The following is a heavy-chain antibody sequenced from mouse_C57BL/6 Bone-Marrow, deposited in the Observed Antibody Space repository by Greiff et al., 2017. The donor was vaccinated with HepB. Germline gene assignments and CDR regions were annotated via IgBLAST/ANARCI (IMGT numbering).Heavy chain of an antibody. CDR2: ISSGGSYT. CDR1: GFTFSSYG. Sequence: EVQLVESGGDLVKPGGSLKLSCAASGFTFSSYGMSWVRQTPDKRLEWVATISSGGSYTYYPDSVKGRFTISRDNAKNTLYLQMSSLKSEDTAMYYWARGPWTTVVGYFDYWGQGTTLTVSS. CDR3: ARGPWTTVVGYFDY. D-gene: IGHD1-1*01. J-gene: IGHJ2*01. V-gene: IGHV5-6*01.